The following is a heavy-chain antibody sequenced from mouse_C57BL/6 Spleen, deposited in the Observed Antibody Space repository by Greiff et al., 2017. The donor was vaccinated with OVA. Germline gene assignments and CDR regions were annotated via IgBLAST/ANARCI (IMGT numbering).Heavy chain of an antibody. CDR3: ARSNVYAMDY. CDR1: GYTFTDYY. CDR2: IYPGSGNT. V-gene: IGHV1-76*01. J-gene: IGHJ4*01. Sequence: QVQLQQSGAELVRPGASVKLSCKASGYTFTDYYINWVKQRPGQGLELIARIYPGSGNTYYNEKFKGKATLTAEKSSSTAYMQLSSLTSEDSAVYFCARSNVYAMDYWGQGTSVTVSS.